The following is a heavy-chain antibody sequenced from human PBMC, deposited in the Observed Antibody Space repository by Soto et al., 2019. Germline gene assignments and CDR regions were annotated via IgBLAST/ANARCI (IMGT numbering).Heavy chain of an antibody. CDR2: IYYSGST. V-gene: IGHV4-31*03. CDR3: AASCVACGGFNYYGMDV. CDR1: GGSISSGGYY. D-gene: IGHD5-12*01. Sequence: QVQLQELGPGLVKPSQTLSLTCTVSGGSISSGGYYWSWIRQHPGKGLEWIGYIYYSGSTYYNPSRNGRVTISVDASKNQSSLKLSSVTAADTAVYYCAASCVACGGFNYYGMDVWGQGTTVTVSS. J-gene: IGHJ6*02.